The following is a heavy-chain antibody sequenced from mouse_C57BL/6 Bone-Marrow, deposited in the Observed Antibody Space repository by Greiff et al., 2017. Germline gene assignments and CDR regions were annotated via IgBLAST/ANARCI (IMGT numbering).Heavy chain of an antibody. CDR3: AVGGYCYEEGIYAVDY. CDR2: IDPSDSYT. J-gene: IGHJ4*01. Sequence: QVQLQQPGAELVMPGASVKLSCKASGYTFTSYWMHWVKQRPGQGLEWIGEIDPSDSYTNYNQKFKGKSTLTVDKSSSTAYMQLSSLTSEDSAGYYCAVGGYCYEEGIYAVDYWGQGTSVTVSS. CDR1: GYTFTSYW. D-gene: IGHD2-12*01. V-gene: IGHV1-69*01.